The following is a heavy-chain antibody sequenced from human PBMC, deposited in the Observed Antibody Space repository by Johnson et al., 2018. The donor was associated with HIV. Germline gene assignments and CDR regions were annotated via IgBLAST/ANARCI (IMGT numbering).Heavy chain of an antibody. D-gene: IGHD6-13*01. CDR3: ARSEYSSSWSNAFDI. CDR2: ISSSGNTI. V-gene: IGHV3-11*04. CDR1: RFTFSDYY. Sequence: QVQLVESGGGWVKPGGSLRLSCAASRFTFSDYYMTWIRQAPGKGLEWVSYISSSGNTIYYADSVKGRFTISRDNAKNTLYLQMNSLRAEDTAVYYCARSEYSSSWSNAFDIWGQGTMVTVSS. J-gene: IGHJ3*02.